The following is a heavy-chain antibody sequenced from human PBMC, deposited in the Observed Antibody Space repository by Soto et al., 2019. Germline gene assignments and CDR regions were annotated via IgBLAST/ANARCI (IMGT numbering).Heavy chain of an antibody. J-gene: IGHJ6*03. CDR2: ISAYNGNT. D-gene: IGHD2-15*01. Sequence: QVQLVQSGAEVKKPGASVKVSCKASGYTFTSYGISWVRQAPGQGLEWMGWISAYNGNTNYARKLQGRVTMTTDTSTSTAYMELRSLRSDDTAVYYCARDLDIVVVVAATNAYYYMDVWVKVTTVTVSS. V-gene: IGHV1-18*01. CDR3: ARDLDIVVVVAATNAYYYMDV. CDR1: GYTFTSYG.